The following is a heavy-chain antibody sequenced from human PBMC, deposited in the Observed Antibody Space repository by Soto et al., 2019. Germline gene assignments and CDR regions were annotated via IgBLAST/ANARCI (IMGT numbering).Heavy chain of an antibody. V-gene: IGHV4-31*03. Sequence: QVQLQESGPGLVKPSQTLSLTCTVSGGSISSGGYYWSWIRQHPGKGLEWIGYIYYSGSTYYNPSLKSRVTISVDTSKNQFSLKLSSVTAADTAVYYCARATYYDYVWGSYRDSLNYFDYWGQGTLVTVSS. J-gene: IGHJ4*02. D-gene: IGHD3-16*02. CDR2: IYYSGST. CDR1: GGSISSGGYY. CDR3: ARATYYDYVWGSYRDSLNYFDY.